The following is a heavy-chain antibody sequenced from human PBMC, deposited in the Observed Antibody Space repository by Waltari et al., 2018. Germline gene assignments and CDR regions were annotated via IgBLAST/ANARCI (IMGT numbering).Heavy chain of an antibody. Sequence: QVQLVQSGAEIKKPGASVKVSCKASGYTFTSSYIHWVRQAPGQGLEWMGIINPSSGSASYVQKLQGRVSMTRDTSTSTVYMELSGLRSEDTAIYYCARDQYSGSYFDFLGQGTLVTVSS. D-gene: IGHD1-26*01. CDR2: INPSSGSA. CDR3: ARDQYSGSYFDF. V-gene: IGHV1-46*04. J-gene: IGHJ4*02. CDR1: GYTFTSSY.